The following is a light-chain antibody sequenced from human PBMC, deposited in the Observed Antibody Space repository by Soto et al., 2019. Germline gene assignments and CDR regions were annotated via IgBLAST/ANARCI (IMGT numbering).Light chain of an antibody. Sequence: IVMTQYTNTLSVSPGERVSLSCRASQSIYDKLAWYQQKPGQTPRLLIYDASTRATGISGSFSGSGSGTEFTLTISSLQSEDFAVYYCQQYNRWPLTFGGGTKVDIK. CDR2: DAS. CDR1: QSIYDK. J-gene: IGKJ4*01. V-gene: IGKV3-15*01. CDR3: QQYNRWPLT.